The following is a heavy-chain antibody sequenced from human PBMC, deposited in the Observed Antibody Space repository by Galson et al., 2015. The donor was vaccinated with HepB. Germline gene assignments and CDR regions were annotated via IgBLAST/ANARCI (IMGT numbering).Heavy chain of an antibody. CDR1: GFRFSDYY. J-gene: IGHJ6*02. CDR2: ISSSGDTT. D-gene: IGHD1-1*01. V-gene: IGHV3-11*01. Sequence: SLRLSCAASGFRFSDYYMTWIRQAPGKGLEWVSYISSSGDTTYYVDSVKGRFTISRDNAKNSLDLQMNSLRAEDTAVYYCARGGYSRNDLDVWGQGTTVTVSS. CDR3: ARGGYSRNDLDV.